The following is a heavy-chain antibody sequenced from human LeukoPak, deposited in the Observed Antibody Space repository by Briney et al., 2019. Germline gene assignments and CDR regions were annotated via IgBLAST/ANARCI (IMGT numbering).Heavy chain of an antibody. V-gene: IGHV4-39*01. CDR2: IYYSGST. J-gene: IGHJ4*02. D-gene: IGHD2/OR15-2a*01. Sequence: PSETLSLTCAVSGGSISSSSYYWGWIRQPTGKGLEWVGSIYYSGSTYYNPSLKSRGTISVDTSKNQITLKLSSVTAADTAVYDCSRQGATTSLGVGLDYWGQGTLVTVSS. CDR3: SRQGATTSLGVGLDY. CDR1: GGSISSSSYY.